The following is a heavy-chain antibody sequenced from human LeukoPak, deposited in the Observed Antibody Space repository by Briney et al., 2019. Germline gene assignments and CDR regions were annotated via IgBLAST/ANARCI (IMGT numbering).Heavy chain of an antibody. Sequence: ASVTVSCTVSGYTLTELSMHWVRQAPGKGLEWMGGFDPEDGETIYAQKFQGRVTMTEDTSTDTAYMELSSLRSEDTAVYYCATVPEPGYCSGGSCYSVDYWGQGTLVTVSS. CDR1: GYTLTELS. CDR2: FDPEDGET. CDR3: ATVPEPGYCSGGSCYSVDY. J-gene: IGHJ4*02. V-gene: IGHV1-24*01. D-gene: IGHD2-15*01.